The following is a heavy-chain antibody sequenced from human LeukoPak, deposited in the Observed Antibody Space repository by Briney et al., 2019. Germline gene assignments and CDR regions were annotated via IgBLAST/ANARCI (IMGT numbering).Heavy chain of an antibody. V-gene: IGHV4-59*01. D-gene: IGHD5-18*01. CDR3: ARDAHQRGYSYGYDY. J-gene: IGHJ4*02. CDR2: IYYSGST. CDR1: GGSISSYY. Sequence: PSEILSLTCTVSGGSISSYYWSWIRQPPEKGLEWIGYIYYSGSTNYNPSLKSRVTISIDTSKNQFSLKLSSVTAADTAVYYCARDAHQRGYSYGYDYWGQGTLVTVSS.